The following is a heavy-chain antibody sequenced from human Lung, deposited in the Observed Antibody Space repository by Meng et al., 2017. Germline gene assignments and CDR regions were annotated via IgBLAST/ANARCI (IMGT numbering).Heavy chain of an antibody. CDR1: GFSFSRCA. V-gene: IGHV3-23*04. CDR3: AKEKDAFDV. Sequence: VESGGGLEHPGGSLRLSCAASGFSFSRCAMNWVRQAPGKGLEWVSVIGESGGGIYYADSVKGRFIISRDNSKNTLYLQMNSLRAEDTALYYCAKEKDAFDVWGQGTMVTVSS. CDR2: IGESGGGI. J-gene: IGHJ3*01.